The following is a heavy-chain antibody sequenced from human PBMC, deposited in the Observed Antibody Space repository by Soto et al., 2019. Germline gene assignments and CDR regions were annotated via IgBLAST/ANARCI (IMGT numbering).Heavy chain of an antibody. CDR3: ARATSVDAY. V-gene: IGHV3-7*01. J-gene: IGHJ4*02. Sequence: EVQLVESGGGLVRPGGALRLSCQPPGFAFSGFRMRWVGQAPGKGLEGVANIKQDGSENYYLDSVKGRFTISRDTAKNSLYLQMNSLRVEDAAVYYCARATSVDAYWGQGTLVTVAS. CDR2: IKQDGSEN. CDR1: GFAFSGFR. D-gene: IGHD5-12*01.